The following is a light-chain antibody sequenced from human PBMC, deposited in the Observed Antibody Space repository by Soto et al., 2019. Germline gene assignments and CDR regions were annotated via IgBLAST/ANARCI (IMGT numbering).Light chain of an antibody. CDR2: NND. CDR1: SSNIGSNT. CDR3: AAWDDSLNGSV. J-gene: IGLJ1*01. V-gene: IGLV1-44*01. Sequence: QALLTLPASASGTPGQRFTIACSGSSSNIGSNTVKWYQQLPVTAPKLLIYNNDQLPSGVPDRLSGSKSGTSASLAISGLQSEDEADYYCAAWDDSLNGSVFGSGTKVTVL.